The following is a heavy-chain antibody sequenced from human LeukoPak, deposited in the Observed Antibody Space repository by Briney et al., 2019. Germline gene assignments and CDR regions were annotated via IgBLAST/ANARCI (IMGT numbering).Heavy chain of an antibody. D-gene: IGHD3-3*01. CDR1: GFTFSSYA. V-gene: IGHV3-23*01. CDR3: ARDPSYYDFWGGY. J-gene: IGHJ4*02. Sequence: GGSLRLSCAASGFTFSSYAMTWVRQAPGKGLEWVAVISGSGGSIYYADSVKGRFTISRHNSKNTLYLQMNSLRAEDTAVYYCARDPSYYDFWGGYWGQGTLVTVSS. CDR2: ISGSGGSI.